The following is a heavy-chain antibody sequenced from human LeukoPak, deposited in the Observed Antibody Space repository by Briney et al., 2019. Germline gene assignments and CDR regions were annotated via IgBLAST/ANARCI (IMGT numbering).Heavy chain of an antibody. D-gene: IGHD3-22*01. V-gene: IGHV1-18*01. CDR2: ISAYNGNT. Sequence: ASVKVSCKASGYTFTSYGISRVRQAPGQGLEWMGWISAYNGNTSYAQKLQGRVTMTTDTSTSTAYMELRSLRSDDTAVYYCATTRYDSGGYYYPDAFDIWGQGTMVTVSS. J-gene: IGHJ3*02. CDR3: ATTRYDSGGYYYPDAFDI. CDR1: GYTFTSYG.